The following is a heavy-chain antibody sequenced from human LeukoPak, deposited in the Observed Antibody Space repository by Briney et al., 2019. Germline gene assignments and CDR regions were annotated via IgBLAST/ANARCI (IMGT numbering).Heavy chain of an antibody. V-gene: IGHV3-30*02. Sequence: GGSLRLSCAASGFTFSSYGMHWVRQAPGKGLEWVAFIRYDGSNKYYADSVKGRFTISRDNSKNTLYLQMNGLRAEDTAVYYCAKPTPRITIFGVVPDYYMDVWGKGTTVTVSS. J-gene: IGHJ6*03. CDR1: GFTFSSYG. D-gene: IGHD3-3*01. CDR2: IRYDGSNK. CDR3: AKPTPRITIFGVVPDYYMDV.